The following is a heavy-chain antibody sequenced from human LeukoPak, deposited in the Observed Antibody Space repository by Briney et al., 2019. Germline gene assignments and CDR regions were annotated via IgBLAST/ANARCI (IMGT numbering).Heavy chain of an antibody. J-gene: IGHJ2*01. V-gene: IGHV3-11*03. CDR3: ARLAGSRYPWYLDL. CDR2: ISSSSRYT. D-gene: IGHD3-16*02. Sequence: PGGSLRLSCAASGFTFSDYYMSWIRQAPGKGLEWVSYISSSSRYTNYADSVKGRFTISRDNAKNPLYLQMNSLRADDTAVYYCARLAGSRYPWYLDLWGRGTLVTVSS. CDR1: GFTFSDYY.